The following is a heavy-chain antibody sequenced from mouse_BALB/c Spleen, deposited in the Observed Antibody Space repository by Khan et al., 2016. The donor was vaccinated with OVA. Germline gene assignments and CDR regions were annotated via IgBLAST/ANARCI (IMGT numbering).Heavy chain of an antibody. V-gene: IGHV5-15*02. J-gene: IGHJ3*01. Sequence: EVELVESGGGLVQPGGSRKLSCAASGFTFSDYGMAWVRQAPGKGPEWVAFISDLAYTIYYADTVTGRFTISRENAKNTLYLEMSSLRSEYTAFYCCARGGGTAPFAYWGLGSLVTVTA. D-gene: IGHD1-2*01. CDR2: ISDLAYTI. CDR1: GFTFSDYG. CDR3: ARGGGTAPFAY.